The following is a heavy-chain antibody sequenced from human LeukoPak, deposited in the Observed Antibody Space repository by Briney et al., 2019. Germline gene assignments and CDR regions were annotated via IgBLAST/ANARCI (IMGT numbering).Heavy chain of an antibody. V-gene: IGHV4-39*01. Sequence: SETLSLTCTVSAVSITNNNYYWGWTRQPPGKGLEWIGSSYYTGTTYYNPSLKSRVTISVDTSMNQFSLRLTSVTAADTAVYYCARSVAGGKYFFDDWGQGALVTVSS. CDR3: ARSVAGGKYFFDD. CDR1: AVSITNNNYY. D-gene: IGHD2-8*02. CDR2: SYYTGTT. J-gene: IGHJ4*02.